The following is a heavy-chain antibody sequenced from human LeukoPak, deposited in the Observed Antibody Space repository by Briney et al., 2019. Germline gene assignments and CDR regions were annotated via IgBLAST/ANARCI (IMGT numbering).Heavy chain of an antibody. D-gene: IGHD3-22*01. CDR2: IYTSGST. CDR3: ARVSLRNYFDY. CDR1: GGSISSYY. V-gene: IGHV4-4*07. J-gene: IGHJ4*02. Sequence: SETLSLTYTVSGGSISSYYWSWIRQPAGKGLEWIGRIYTSGSTNYNPSLKSRVTISVDKSKNQFSLKLSSVTAADTAVYYCARVSLRNYFDYWGQGTLVTVSS.